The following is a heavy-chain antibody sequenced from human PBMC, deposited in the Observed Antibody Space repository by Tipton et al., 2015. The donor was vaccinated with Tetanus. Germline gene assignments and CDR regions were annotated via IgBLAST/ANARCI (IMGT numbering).Heavy chain of an antibody. CDR2: SWYDGTDK. Sequence: SLRLSCAASGFIFSSYGIHWVRQAPGKGLEWLAASWYDGTDKYYADSVKGRFTISRDNSKNTLYLQMNSLRAEDTAVYYCAREADCGGGSWLSGGFDAWGQGTQVTVSS. CDR1: GFIFSSYG. D-gene: IGHD2-21*01. J-gene: IGHJ4*02. CDR3: AREADCGGGSWLSGGFDA. V-gene: IGHV3-33*01.